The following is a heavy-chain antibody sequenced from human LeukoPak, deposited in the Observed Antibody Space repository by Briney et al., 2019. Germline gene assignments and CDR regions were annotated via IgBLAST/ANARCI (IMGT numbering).Heavy chain of an antibody. CDR2: FNPDSGGT. CDR1: GYTFTGYY. V-gene: IGHV1-2*02. D-gene: IGHD1-1*01. CDR3: ARSITATGH. J-gene: IGHJ4*02. Sequence: ASVKVSCKASGYTFTGYYIHWVRQAPGQGLEWMGYFNPDSGGTNYAQKFQGRVTMTRDTSISTAYMELSGLTSDDTAVYYCARSITATGHWGQGTLVTVSS.